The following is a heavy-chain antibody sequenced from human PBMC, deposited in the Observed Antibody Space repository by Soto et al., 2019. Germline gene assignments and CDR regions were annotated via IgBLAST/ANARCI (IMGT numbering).Heavy chain of an antibody. CDR2: IIPIFGTA. J-gene: IGHJ3*02. CDR3: AREESSSSWYDAFDI. CDR1: GGTFSSYA. Sequence: SVKVSCKASGGTFSSYAISWVRQAPGQGLEWMGGIIPIFGTANYAQKFQGRVTITADESTSTAYMELSSLRSEDTAVYYCAREESSSSWYDAFDIWGQGTMVTVSS. D-gene: IGHD6-13*01. V-gene: IGHV1-69*13.